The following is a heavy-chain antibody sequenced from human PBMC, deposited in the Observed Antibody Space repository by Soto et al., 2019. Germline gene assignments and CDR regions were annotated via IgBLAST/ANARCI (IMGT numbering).Heavy chain of an antibody. CDR1: GGTFSSYA. J-gene: IGHJ6*02. D-gene: IGHD3-22*01. CDR2: IIPIFGTA. Sequence: SVKVSCKASGGTFSSYAISWVRQAPGQGLEWMGGIIPIFGTANYAQKFQGRVTITADESTSIAYMELSSLRSEDTAVYYCARGSAPYDSSGYYYADYYYYGMDVWGQGTTVTVSS. V-gene: IGHV1-69*13. CDR3: ARGSAPYDSSGYYYADYYYYGMDV.